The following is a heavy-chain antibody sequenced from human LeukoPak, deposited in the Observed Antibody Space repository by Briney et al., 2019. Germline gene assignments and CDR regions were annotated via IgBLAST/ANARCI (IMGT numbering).Heavy chain of an antibody. V-gene: IGHV1-2*02. CDR1: GYTFTCYY. D-gene: IGHD6-13*01. J-gene: IGHJ5*02. Sequence: ASVNVSCKASGYTFTCYYIHWVRQAPGQGLEWLGWINPNSGGTSYAQKFQGRVTMTRDTSISTAYMELSSLRSDDTAVYYCARDWAAGTVVNWFDPWGQGTLVTVSS. CDR3: ARDWAAGTVVNWFDP. CDR2: INPNSGGT.